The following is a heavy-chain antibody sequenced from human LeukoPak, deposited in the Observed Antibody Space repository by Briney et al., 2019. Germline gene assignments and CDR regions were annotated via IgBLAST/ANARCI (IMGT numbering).Heavy chain of an antibody. D-gene: IGHD3-22*01. J-gene: IGHJ4*02. CDR3: ARRSLSYDSSEGLFDY. CDR2: IRYDGSNK. V-gene: IGHV3-30*02. CDR1: GFTFSSYG. Sequence: GGSLRLSCAASGFTFSSYGMHWVRQAPGKGLEWVAFIRYDGSNKYYADFVKGRFTISRDNSKNTLYLQMNSLRAEDTAVYYCARRSLSYDSSEGLFDYWGQGTLVTVSS.